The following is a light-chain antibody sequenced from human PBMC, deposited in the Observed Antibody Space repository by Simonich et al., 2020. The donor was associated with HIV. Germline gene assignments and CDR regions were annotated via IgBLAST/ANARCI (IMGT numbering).Light chain of an antibody. V-gene: IGKV1-39*01. CDR1: QSISSY. J-gene: IGKJ4*01. CDR2: AAS. Sequence: DIQMTQSPSSLSASVGDRVTITCRASQSISSYLNWYQQKPGKAPKLMIYAASSLQSGVPSRFSGSGSGTDFTLTISSLQPDDFATYYCQQYYVYPLAFGGGTKVEIK. CDR3: QQYYVYPLA.